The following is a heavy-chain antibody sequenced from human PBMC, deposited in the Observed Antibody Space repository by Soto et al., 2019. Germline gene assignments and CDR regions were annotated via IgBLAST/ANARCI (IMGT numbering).Heavy chain of an antibody. V-gene: IGHV4-59*01. CDR2: IYYSGST. D-gene: IGHD5-18*01. CDR3: ARVRGYSYGYRYFDY. Sequence: SETLSLTCTGSGGSISSYYWSWIRQPPGKGLEWIGYIYYSGSTNYNPSLKSRVTISVDTSKNQFSLKLSSVTAADTAVYYCARVRGYSYGYRYFDYWGQGTLVTVSS. J-gene: IGHJ4*02. CDR1: GGSISSYY.